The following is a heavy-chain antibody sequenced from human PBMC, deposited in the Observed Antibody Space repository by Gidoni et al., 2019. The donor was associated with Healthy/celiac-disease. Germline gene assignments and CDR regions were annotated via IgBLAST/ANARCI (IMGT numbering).Heavy chain of an antibody. CDR2: INHSGST. CDR3: ARATISGYSSGWSKRGFDY. V-gene: IGHV4-34*01. D-gene: IGHD6-19*01. CDR1: GGSFSGYY. J-gene: IGHJ4*02. Sequence: QVQLQQWGAGLLKPSETLSLTCAVYGGSFSGYYWSWIRQPPGKGLEWIGEINHSGSTNYNPSLKSRVTISGDTSKNQFSLKLSSVTAADTAVYYCARATISGYSSGWSKRGFDYWGQGTLVTVSS.